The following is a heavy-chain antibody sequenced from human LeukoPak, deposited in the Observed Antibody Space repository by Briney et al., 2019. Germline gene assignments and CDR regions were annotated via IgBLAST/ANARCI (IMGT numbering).Heavy chain of an antibody. Sequence: GRSLRLSCAASGFTFSSYGMHWVRQATGKGLEWAAVISYDGSNKYYADSVKGRFTISRDNSKNTLYLQMNSLRAEDTAVYYCAKDQGGYSGHVFDYWGQGTLVTVSS. D-gene: IGHD5-12*01. V-gene: IGHV3-30*18. J-gene: IGHJ4*02. CDR3: AKDQGGYSGHVFDY. CDR2: ISYDGSNK. CDR1: GFTFSSYG.